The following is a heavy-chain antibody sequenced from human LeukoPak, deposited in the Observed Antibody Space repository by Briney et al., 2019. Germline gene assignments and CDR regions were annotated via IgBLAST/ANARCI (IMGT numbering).Heavy chain of an antibody. CDR1: GFTFSSYG. Sequence: PGGSLRLSCAASGFTFSSYGMHWVRQAPGKGLEWVAVIWYDGSNKYYADVVKGRFTISRDNAKNSLYLQINSLRAEDTAVYYCARSSYSSSSSVWGQGTMVTVSS. CDR3: ARSSYSSSSSV. D-gene: IGHD6-6*01. CDR2: IWYDGSNK. V-gene: IGHV3-33*01. J-gene: IGHJ3*01.